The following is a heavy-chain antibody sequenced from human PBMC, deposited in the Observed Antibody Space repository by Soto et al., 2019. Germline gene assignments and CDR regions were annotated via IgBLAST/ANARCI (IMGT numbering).Heavy chain of an antibody. J-gene: IGHJ6*02. Sequence: PGESLKISCKGSGYSFTSYWIAWVRQMPGKGLEWMGVIYPADSDTRYSPSFQGLVTISVDKSISSAYLQWSSLKASDTAMYYCVSGSYSTSYYYAMDVWGQGTTVTVSS. CDR1: GYSFTSYW. D-gene: IGHD3-10*01. V-gene: IGHV5-51*01. CDR2: IYPADSDT. CDR3: VSGSYSTSYYYAMDV.